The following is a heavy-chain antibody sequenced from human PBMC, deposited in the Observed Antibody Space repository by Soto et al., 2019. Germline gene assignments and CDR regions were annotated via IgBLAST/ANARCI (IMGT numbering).Heavy chain of an antibody. V-gene: IGHV3-9*01. CDR1: GFPLVDLA. CDR2: INWNSGRI. J-gene: IGHJ1*01. Sequence: EVQLVESGGGLVQPGRSLRLSCAASGFPLVDLAMHGFGKVPGKGLEWVSGINWNSGRIGYADSVKGRFAISRDNAKNSLHLQMNSLRAEDTAFYYCVKDESINWYSGHFRHWGQGTLVTVSS. CDR3: VKDESINWYSGHFRH. D-gene: IGHD6-13*01.